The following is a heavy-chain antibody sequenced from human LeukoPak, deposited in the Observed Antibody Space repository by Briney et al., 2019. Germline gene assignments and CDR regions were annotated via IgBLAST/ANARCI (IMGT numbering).Heavy chain of an antibody. J-gene: IGHJ4*02. V-gene: IGHV1-18*01. CDR1: GYTFSNYD. D-gene: IGHD3-22*01. Sequence: ASVKVSCKASGYTFSNYDITWVRQAPGQGLEWLGWISAYNGDTNYAQKLQGRVTMTTDTSTGIAYMELRSLRSDDTAVYYCARHYYDSGGYNSAFDYWGQGTLVTVSS. CDR3: ARHYYDSGGYNSAFDY. CDR2: ISAYNGDT.